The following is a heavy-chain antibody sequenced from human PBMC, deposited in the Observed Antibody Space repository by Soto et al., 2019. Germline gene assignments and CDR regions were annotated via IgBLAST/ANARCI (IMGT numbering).Heavy chain of an antibody. V-gene: IGHV3-7*01. J-gene: IGHJ4*02. CDR2: IKKDGSEK. CDR1: GFSFNNNW. Sequence: EVQLVESGGGLVQPGGSLRLSCAASGFSFNNNWMNWVRQAPGKGLEWVANIKKDGSEKNYVDSVKGRFTISRDNAKNSLYLQMNRLRAEDTAVCYCASDRSVAPFDYWGQGALVSVSS. D-gene: IGHD3-3*01. CDR3: ASDRSVAPFDY.